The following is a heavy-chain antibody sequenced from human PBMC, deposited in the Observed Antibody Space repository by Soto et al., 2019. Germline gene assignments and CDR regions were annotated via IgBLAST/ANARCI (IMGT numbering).Heavy chain of an antibody. CDR3: ARGGALDGTSPPFNH. D-gene: IGHD6-19*01. V-gene: IGHV1-18*04. CDR2: ISAYNGNT. J-gene: IGHJ4*02. CDR1: GYTFTSYG. Sequence: ASVKVSCKASGYTFTSYGISWVRQAPGQGLEWMGWISAYNGNTNYAQKFQDRLTMTRDTSISTAYMELSRLRSDDTAVYYCARGGALDGTSPPFNHWGQGTLDTVSS.